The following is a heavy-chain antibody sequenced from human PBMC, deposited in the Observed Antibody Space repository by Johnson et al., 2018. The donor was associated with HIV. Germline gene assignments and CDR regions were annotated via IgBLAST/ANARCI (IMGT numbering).Heavy chain of an antibody. CDR2: IGTAGDT. CDR1: GFTFSSYD. Sequence: VLLVESGGGVVQAGRSLRLSCAASGFTFSSYDMHWVRQATGKGLEWVSAIGTAGDTYYPGSVKGRFTISRDNSKNTLYLQMNSLKVEDTAVYYCARDKGSWFDDAFDIWGQGTMVTVSS. CDR3: ARDKGSWFDDAFDI. D-gene: IGHD6-13*01. V-gene: IGHV3-13*01. J-gene: IGHJ3*02.